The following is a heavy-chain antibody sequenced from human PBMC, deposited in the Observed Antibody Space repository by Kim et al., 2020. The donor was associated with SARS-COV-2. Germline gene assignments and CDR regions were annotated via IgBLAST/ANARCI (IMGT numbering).Heavy chain of an antibody. CDR3: ASETRYSSGADY. J-gene: IGHJ4*02. D-gene: IGHD6-19*01. CDR1: RFTMSNYV. V-gene: IGHV3-23*01. CDR2: ISGSGGTT. Sequence: GGSLRLSCAASRFTMSNYVMSWVRQAPGKGLEWVSDISGSGGTTFYAVSVKGRFSISRDNSRNTLYLQMNSLRAEDTAVYYCASETRYSSGADYLGQGT.